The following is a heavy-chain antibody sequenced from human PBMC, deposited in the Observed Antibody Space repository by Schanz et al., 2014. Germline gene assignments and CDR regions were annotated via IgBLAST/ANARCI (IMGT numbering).Heavy chain of an antibody. Sequence: EVQLLESGGGLVKPGGSLRLSCAASGFNFSSYSLNWVRQAPGKGLEWVSSISYGTSYIYYAESVKGRFTIPRDNAKNSLYLQMNGLRAEDTAVYYCARVALPGYSSPRDAFDIWGQGTMVTVSS. CDR1: GFNFSSYS. D-gene: IGHD5-18*01. CDR3: ARVALPGYSSPRDAFDI. CDR2: ISYGTSYI. J-gene: IGHJ3*02. V-gene: IGHV3-21*01.